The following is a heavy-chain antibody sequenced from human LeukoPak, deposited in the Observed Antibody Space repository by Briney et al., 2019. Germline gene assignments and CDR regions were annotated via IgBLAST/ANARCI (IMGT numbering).Heavy chain of an antibody. D-gene: IGHD3-22*01. J-gene: IGHJ4*02. V-gene: IGHV3-7*01. CDR1: GFTFSSYW. CDR3: AREQPFFYDSSGYYYAY. Sequence: PGGSLRLSCAASGFTFSSYWMSWVRQAPGKGLEWVANIKQDGSEKYYVDSVKGRFTISRDNAKNSLYLQMSSLRAEDTAVYYCAREQPFFYDSSGYYYAYWGQGTLVTVSS. CDR2: IKQDGSEK.